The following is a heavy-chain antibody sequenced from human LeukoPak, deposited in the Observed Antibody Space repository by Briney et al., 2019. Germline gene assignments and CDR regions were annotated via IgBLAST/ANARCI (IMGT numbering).Heavy chain of an antibody. D-gene: IGHD3-22*01. V-gene: IGHV3-9*01. Sequence: GRSLRLSCAASGFTLDDYAMHWVRQAPGKGLEWVSGISWNSGSIGYADSVKGRFTISRDNAKNSLYLQMNSLRAEDTALYYCAKDSLQYYYDSSGYSPFDYWGQGTLVTVSS. J-gene: IGHJ4*02. CDR1: GFTLDDYA. CDR3: AKDSLQYYYDSSGYSPFDY. CDR2: ISWNSGSI.